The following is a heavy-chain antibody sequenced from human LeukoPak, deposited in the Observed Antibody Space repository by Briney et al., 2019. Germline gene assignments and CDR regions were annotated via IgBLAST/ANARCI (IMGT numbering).Heavy chain of an antibody. J-gene: IGHJ3*02. CDR3: AKGPYCSGGSCYFADAFDI. Sequence: GGSLRLSCAASGFTFSSYAMSWVRQAPGKGLEWVSAISGSGGSTYYADSVKGRFTISRDNSKNTLYLQMNSLRAEDTAVYYCAKGPYCSGGSCYFADAFDIWDQGTMVTVSS. V-gene: IGHV3-23*01. CDR2: ISGSGGST. CDR1: GFTFSSYA. D-gene: IGHD2-15*01.